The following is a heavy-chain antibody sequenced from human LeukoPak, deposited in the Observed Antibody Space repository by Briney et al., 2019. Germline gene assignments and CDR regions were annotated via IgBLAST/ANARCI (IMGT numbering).Heavy chain of an antibody. CDR3: ARLTFGVVTPDDY. Sequence: GGSLRLSCAASGFTFTSYGISWVRQAPGQGLEWMGWISAYNGNTNYAQKLQGRVTMTTDTSTSTAYMELRSLRSDDTAVYYCARLTFGVVTPDDYWGQGTLVTVSS. V-gene: IGHV1-18*01. CDR1: GFTFTSYG. J-gene: IGHJ4*02. CDR2: ISAYNGNT. D-gene: IGHD3-3*01.